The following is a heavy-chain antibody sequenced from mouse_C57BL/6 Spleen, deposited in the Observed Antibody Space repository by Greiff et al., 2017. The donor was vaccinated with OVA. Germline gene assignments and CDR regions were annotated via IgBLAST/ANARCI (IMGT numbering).Heavy chain of an antibody. CDR2: INPNNGGT. CDR3: ARIYRGYNDY. D-gene: IGHD1-3*01. Sequence: VQLQQSGPELVKPGASVKISCKASGYTFTDYYMNWVKQSHGKSLEWIGDINPNNGGTSYNQKFKGKATLTVDKSSSTAYMELRSLTSEDSAVYYCARIYRGYNDYWGQGTTLTVSS. CDR1: GYTFTDYY. V-gene: IGHV1-26*01. J-gene: IGHJ2*01.